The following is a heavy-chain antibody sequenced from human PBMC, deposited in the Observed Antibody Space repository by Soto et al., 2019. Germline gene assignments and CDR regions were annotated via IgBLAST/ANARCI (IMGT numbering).Heavy chain of an antibody. CDR1: GFTFGDYA. CDR3: TRDRGVVVAAFIFDY. J-gene: IGHJ4*02. Sequence: GGSLRLSCTASGFTFGDYAMSWFRQAPGKGLEWVGFIRSKAYGGTTEYAASVKGRFTISRDDSKSIAYLQMNSLKTEDTAVYYCTRDRGVVVAAFIFDYWGQGTLVTVSS. V-gene: IGHV3-49*03. CDR2: IRSKAYGGTT. D-gene: IGHD2-15*01.